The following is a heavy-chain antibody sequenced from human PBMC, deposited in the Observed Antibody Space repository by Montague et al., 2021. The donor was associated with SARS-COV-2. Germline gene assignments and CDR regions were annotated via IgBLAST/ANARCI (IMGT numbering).Heavy chain of an antibody. Sequence: TRSLTCTVSGGSISSGGYYWSWIRRHPGKGLEWIGYIYYSGSTYYNPSLKSRVIISVDTSKNQFSLKLSSVTAADTAVYYCARVQGITMIVVVIGAFDIWGQGTMVTVSS. J-gene: IGHJ3*02. CDR2: IYYSGST. CDR3: ARVQGITMIVVVIGAFDI. D-gene: IGHD3-22*01. CDR1: GGSISSGGYY. V-gene: IGHV4-31*03.